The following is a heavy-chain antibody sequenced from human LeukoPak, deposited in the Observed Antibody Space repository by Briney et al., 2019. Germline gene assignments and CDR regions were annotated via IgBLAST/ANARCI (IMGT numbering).Heavy chain of an antibody. CDR1: GYSISSSYSSITTGYY. D-gene: IGHD6-19*01. J-gene: IGHJ5*02. Sequence: SETLSLTCAVSGYSISSSYSSITTGYYWGWIRQPPGKGLEWIGSIYYSGSTYYNPSLKSRVTISVDTSKNQFSLKLSSVTAADTAVYYCARWGYQVAGTYWFDPWGQGTLVTVSS. CDR2: IYYSGST. V-gene: IGHV4-39*01. CDR3: ARWGYQVAGTYWFDP.